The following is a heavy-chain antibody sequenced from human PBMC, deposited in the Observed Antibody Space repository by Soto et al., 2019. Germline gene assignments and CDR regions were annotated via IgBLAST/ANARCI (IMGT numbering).Heavy chain of an antibody. CDR1: GGSISSGDYY. D-gene: IGHD1-1*01. J-gene: IGHJ5*02. Sequence: SETLSLTCTVSGGSISSGDYYWSWIRQPPGKGLEWIGYIYYSGSTYYNPSLKSRVTISVDTSKNQFSLNLRSVTAADTAMYFCARLERYYGSPGWFDPWGPGTLVTVSS. CDR3: ARLERYYGSPGWFDP. V-gene: IGHV4-30-4*01. CDR2: IYYSGST.